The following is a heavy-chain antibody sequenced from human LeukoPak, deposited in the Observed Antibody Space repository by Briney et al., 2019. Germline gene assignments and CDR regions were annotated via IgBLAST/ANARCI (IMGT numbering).Heavy chain of an antibody. Sequence: PSETLSLTCGVSGGSISSTNWWSWVRQPPGQGLEGIGEISLTGETNYNPSLNGRVTMSLDESRNQLSLDLTSVTAADTAIYYCARGDLYDGGGRNWFDPWGQGTLVTVSS. D-gene: IGHD3-16*01. CDR2: ISLTGET. CDR3: ARGDLYDGGGRNWFDP. V-gene: IGHV4-4*02. CDR1: GGSISSTNW. J-gene: IGHJ5*02.